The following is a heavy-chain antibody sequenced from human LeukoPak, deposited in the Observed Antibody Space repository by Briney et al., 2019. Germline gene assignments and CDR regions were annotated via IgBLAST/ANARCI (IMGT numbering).Heavy chain of an antibody. CDR1: GFPFSSYG. J-gene: IGHJ4*02. Sequence: PGGSLRLSCAASGFPFSSYGMHWVRQAPGKGLEWVAVISYDGSNKYYADSVKGRFTISRDNSKNTLYLQMNSLRAEDTAVYYWAKGRPQDYWGQGTLVTVSS. CDR3: AKGRPQDY. CDR2: ISYDGSNK. V-gene: IGHV3-30*18.